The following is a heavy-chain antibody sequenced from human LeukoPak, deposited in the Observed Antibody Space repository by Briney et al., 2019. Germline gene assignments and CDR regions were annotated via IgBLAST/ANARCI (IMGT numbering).Heavy chain of an antibody. CDR3: ATRLYYYDSSGYAFDI. V-gene: IGHV1-24*01. CDR2: SDPEDGET. D-gene: IGHD3-22*01. Sequence: ASVKVSCKVSGYTLTELSMHWVRQAPGKGLEWMGGSDPEDGETIYAQKFQGRVTMTEDTSTDTAYMELSSLRSEDTAVYYCATRLYYYDSSGYAFDIWGQGTMDTVSS. CDR1: GYTLTELS. J-gene: IGHJ3*02.